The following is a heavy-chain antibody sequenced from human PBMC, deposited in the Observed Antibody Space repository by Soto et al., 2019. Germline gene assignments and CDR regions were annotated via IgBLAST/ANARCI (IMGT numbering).Heavy chain of an antibody. CDR1: LFTFRSYS. D-gene: IGHD3-22*01. CDR3: ARAGDSGGYYWFEP. Sequence: VWSLRLSCAASLFTFRSYSMNLVLQAPGKGLEWVSYISSGSSTIHYADSVKGRFTISRDNAKNSLFLQMNSLRAEDTAVYYCARAGDSGGYYWFEPWGQGTLVTVSS. J-gene: IGHJ5*02. CDR2: ISSGSSTI. V-gene: IGHV3-48*01.